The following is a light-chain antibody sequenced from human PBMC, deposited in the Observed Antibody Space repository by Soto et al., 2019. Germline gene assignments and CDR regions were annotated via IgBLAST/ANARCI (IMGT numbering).Light chain of an antibody. CDR3: QQYNNWPRP. CDR1: QSINSN. V-gene: IGKV3-15*01. CDR2: RAS. J-gene: IGKJ1*01. Sequence: IVMTQSPATLSVPLGERATLSCRASQSINSNLAWYQQKPGQAPRLLMFRASIRATGFPARFSVSGSGTEFTLTISSLQSEDFAVYYCQQYNNWPRPFGQGTKV.